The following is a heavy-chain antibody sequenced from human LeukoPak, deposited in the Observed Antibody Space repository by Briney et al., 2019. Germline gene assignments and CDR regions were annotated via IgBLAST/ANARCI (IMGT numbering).Heavy chain of an antibody. CDR2: IIPIFGTA. CDR1: GGTFSSYA. J-gene: IGHJ6*03. V-gene: IGHV1-69*05. CDR3: ARHVARDYYYYYMDV. Sequence: SVKVSCKASGGTFSSYAISWVRQVPGQGLEWMGGIIPIFGTANYAQKFQGRVTITTDESTSTAYMELSSLRSEDTAVYYCARHVARDYYYYYMDVWGKGTTVTVSS.